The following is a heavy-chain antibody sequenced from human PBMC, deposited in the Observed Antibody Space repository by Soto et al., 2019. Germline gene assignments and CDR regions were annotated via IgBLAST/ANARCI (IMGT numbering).Heavy chain of an antibody. D-gene: IGHD2-2*01. CDR2: IYYSGST. Sequence: TSETLSLTCTVSGGSISSYYWSWIRQPPGKGLEWIGYIYYSGSTNYNPSLKSRVTISVDTSKNQFSLKLSSVTAADTAVYYCARAGCSSTRCYSFVGWFDPWGQGTLVTVSS. J-gene: IGHJ5*02. V-gene: IGHV4-59*01. CDR3: ARAGCSSTRCYSFVGWFDP. CDR1: GGSISSYY.